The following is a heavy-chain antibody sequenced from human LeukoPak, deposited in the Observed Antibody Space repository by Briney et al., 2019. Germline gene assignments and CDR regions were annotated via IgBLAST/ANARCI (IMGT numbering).Heavy chain of an antibody. CDR1: GGSISSSYYY. D-gene: IGHD3-22*01. Sequence: SETLSLTCTVSGGSISSSYYYWGWIRQPPGKGLEWIGSIYYSGSTYYNPSLKSRVTISVDTAKNQFSLKLRSVTAADTAVYYCARDLNYYDSSGYYSSLDAFDIWGQGTMVTVSS. CDR2: IYYSGST. CDR3: ARDLNYYDSSGYYSSLDAFDI. V-gene: IGHV4-39*02. J-gene: IGHJ3*02.